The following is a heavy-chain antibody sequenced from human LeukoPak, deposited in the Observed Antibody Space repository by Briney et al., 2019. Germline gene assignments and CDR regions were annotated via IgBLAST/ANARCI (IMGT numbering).Heavy chain of an antibody. Sequence: GGSLRLSCAASGFTFSSYDMTWVRQAPGRGLEWVSAIRPSGDNTYYADSVKGRFTISRDNSKNTLYLQMNSLRAEETAVYYCARRSGIAAAGAFDYWGQGTLVTVSS. CDR2: IRPSGDNT. D-gene: IGHD6-25*01. CDR3: ARRSGIAAAGAFDY. J-gene: IGHJ4*02. V-gene: IGHV3-23*01. CDR1: GFTFSSYD.